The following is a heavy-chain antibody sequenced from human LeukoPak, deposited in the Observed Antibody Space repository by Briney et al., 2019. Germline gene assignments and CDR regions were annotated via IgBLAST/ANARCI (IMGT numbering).Heavy chain of an antibody. CDR2: ISYDGSNK. CDR1: GFTFSSYG. Sequence: GGSLRLSCAAPGFTFSSYGMHWVRQAPGKGLEWVAVISYDGSNKYYADSVKGRFTISRDNSKNTLYLQMNSLRAEDTAVYYCAKVSSFYDILTGYLDYWGQGTLVTVSS. V-gene: IGHV3-30*18. D-gene: IGHD3-9*01. J-gene: IGHJ4*02. CDR3: AKVSSFYDILTGYLDY.